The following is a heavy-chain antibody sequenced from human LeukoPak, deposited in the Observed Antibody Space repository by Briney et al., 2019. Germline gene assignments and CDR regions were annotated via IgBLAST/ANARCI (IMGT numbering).Heavy chain of an antibody. CDR2: ISWEIAKR. V-gene: IGHV3-9*02. J-gene: IGHJ3*02. CDR1: GFTSDDYV. D-gene: IGHD5-24*01. CDR3: AKGRIKMAQISLAADAFHI. Sequence: GGSLRLSCAASGFTSDDYVMHWVRQVPGKGLEWVSSISWEIAKRDYADSVKGRFTISRDNPKNLLHLQMNSLRTEDTAIYYCAKGRIKMAQISLAADAFHIWGRGIMVTVSS.